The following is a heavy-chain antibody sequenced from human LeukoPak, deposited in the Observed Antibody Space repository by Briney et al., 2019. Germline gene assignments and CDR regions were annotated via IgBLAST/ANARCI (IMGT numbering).Heavy chain of an antibody. CDR1: GFTFSSYG. CDR3: AKQNTITRGPIDY. D-gene: IGHD3-9*01. V-gene: IGHV3-30*18. Sequence: GRSLRLSCAASGFTFSSYGMHWVRQAPGKGLEWVAVISYDGSNKYYADSVKGRFTISRDNSKNTLSLQMNSLRVEDTAVYYCAKQNTITRGPIDYWGQGTLVTVSS. CDR2: ISYDGSNK. J-gene: IGHJ4*02.